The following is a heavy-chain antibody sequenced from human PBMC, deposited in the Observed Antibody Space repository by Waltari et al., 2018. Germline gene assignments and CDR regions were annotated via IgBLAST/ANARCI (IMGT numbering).Heavy chain of an antibody. CDR3: AREWQWLAPSYFDY. Sequence: EVQLVESGGGLVQPGGSLRLSCAASGFTFSSYSMNWVRQAPGKGLEWVSYLSSRSSTIYYAEAVKGRFTSSRDNAKNSLYLQMNSLRAEDTAVYYCAREWQWLAPSYFDYWGQGTLVTVSS. CDR2: LSSRSSTI. J-gene: IGHJ4*02. CDR1: GFTFSSYS. D-gene: IGHD6-19*01. V-gene: IGHV3-48*01.